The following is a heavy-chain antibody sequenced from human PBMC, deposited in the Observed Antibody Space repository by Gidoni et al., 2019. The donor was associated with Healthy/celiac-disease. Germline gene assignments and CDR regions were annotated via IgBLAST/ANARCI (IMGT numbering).Heavy chain of an antibody. Sequence: QVQLVQSGAEVKKPGASVKVSCKASGYTFTSYYMHWVRQAPGQGLEWMGIINPSGGSTSYAQKFQGRVTMTRDTSTSTVYMELSSLRSEDTAVYYCAREILRRGFGELFKGTFSDYYGMDVWGQGTTVTVSS. J-gene: IGHJ6*02. CDR2: INPSGGST. D-gene: IGHD3-10*01. CDR3: AREILRRGFGELFKGTFSDYYGMDV. V-gene: IGHV1-46*03. CDR1: GYTFTSYY.